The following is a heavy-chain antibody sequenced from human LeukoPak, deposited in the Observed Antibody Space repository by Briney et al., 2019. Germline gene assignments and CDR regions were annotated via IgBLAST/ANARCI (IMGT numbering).Heavy chain of an antibody. CDR2: INHSGST. CDR1: GGSFSSYY. D-gene: IGHD2-2*01. CDR3: ARGNGVVVPAARGYYCYMDV. Sequence: PSETLSLTCAVYGGSFSSYYWSWIRQPPGKGLEWIGEINHSGSTNYNPSLKSRVTISVDTSKNQFSLKLSSVTAADTAAYYCARGNGVVVPAARGYYCYMDVWGKGTTVTVSS. V-gene: IGHV4-34*01. J-gene: IGHJ6*03.